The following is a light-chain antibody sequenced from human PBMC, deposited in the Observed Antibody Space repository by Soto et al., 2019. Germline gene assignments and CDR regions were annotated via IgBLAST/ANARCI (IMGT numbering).Light chain of an antibody. CDR2: GNS. V-gene: IGLV1-40*01. CDR1: GSNIGAGYD. CDR3: QSFDSSLNGYV. Sequence: QLVLTQPPSVSGAPGQRVIISCSGSGSNIGAGYDVHWYQQVPGTAPKLLVYGNSNRPLGVPDRFSGSGSNSGTSASLAITGLQAEDEADYYCQSFDSSLNGYVFGTGTKLTVL. J-gene: IGLJ1*01.